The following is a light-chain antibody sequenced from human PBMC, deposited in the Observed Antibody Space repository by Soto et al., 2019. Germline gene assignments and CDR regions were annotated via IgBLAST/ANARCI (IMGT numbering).Light chain of an antibody. CDR2: DAS. J-gene: IGKJ4*01. V-gene: IGKV1-5*01. CDR3: QQLNSYPLT. CDR1: QSISNW. Sequence: DIKLTQSLSTLSASLGERVAIXSRASQSISNWLAWYQQKPGKAPKLLIYDASSLESGVPSRFSGSGSGTEFTLTISSLQPEDFATYYRQQLNSYPLTFGGGTKVDIK.